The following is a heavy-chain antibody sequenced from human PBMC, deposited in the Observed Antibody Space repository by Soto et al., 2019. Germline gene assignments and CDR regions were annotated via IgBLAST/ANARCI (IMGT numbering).Heavy chain of an antibody. CDR1: GGSISSYY. D-gene: IGHD6-19*01. Sequence: PSETLSLTCTVSGGSISSYYWSWIRQPPGKGLEWIGYIYYSGSTNHNPSLKSRVTISVDTSKNQFSLKLSSVTAADTAVYYCARGDSSGWYDGNWFDPWGQGTLVTVSS. CDR2: IYYSGST. V-gene: IGHV4-59*01. CDR3: ARGDSSGWYDGNWFDP. J-gene: IGHJ5*02.